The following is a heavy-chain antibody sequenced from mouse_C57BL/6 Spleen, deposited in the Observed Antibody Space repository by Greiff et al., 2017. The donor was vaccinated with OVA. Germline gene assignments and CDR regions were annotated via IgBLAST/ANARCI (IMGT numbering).Heavy chain of an antibody. D-gene: IGHD2-4*01. CDR3: ARGMITTGFDY. J-gene: IGHJ2*01. CDR2: IWSGGST. Sequence: VKLVESGPGLVQPSQSLSITCTVSGFSLTSYGVHWVRQSPGKGLEWLGVIWSGGSTDYNAAFISRLSISKDNSKSQVFFKMNSLQADDTAIYYCARGMITTGFDYWGQGTTLTVSS. CDR1: GFSLTSYG. V-gene: IGHV2-2*01.